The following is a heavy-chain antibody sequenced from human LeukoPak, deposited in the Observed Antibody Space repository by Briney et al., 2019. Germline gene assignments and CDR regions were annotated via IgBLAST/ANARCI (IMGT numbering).Heavy chain of an antibody. Sequence: ASVKVSCKASGYTFTNYGITWVRQAPGQGLEWMGWINANNGNTNYAQKLQGRVTMTTDTSTSTVYMELRSLRSDDTAVYYCARGPLEIAVAFDYYYYGMDVWGQGTTVTVSS. CDR3: ARGPLEIAVAFDYYYYGMDV. J-gene: IGHJ6*02. CDR1: GYTFTNYG. V-gene: IGHV1-18*01. D-gene: IGHD6-19*01. CDR2: INANNGNT.